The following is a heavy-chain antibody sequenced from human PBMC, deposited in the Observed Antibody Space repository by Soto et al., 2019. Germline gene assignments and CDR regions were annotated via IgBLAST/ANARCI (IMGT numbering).Heavy chain of an antibody. CDR2: ISGSGGST. D-gene: IGHD3-22*01. V-gene: IGHV3-23*01. CDR3: AKGYYYDSSGYYFRLIDY. CDR1: GFTFSSYA. J-gene: IGHJ4*02. Sequence: GGSLRLSCAASGFTFSSYAMSWVRQASGKGLEWVSAISGSGGSTYYADSVKGRFTISRDNSKNTLYLQMNSLRAEDTAVYYCAKGYYYDSSGYYFRLIDYWGQGTLVTVSS.